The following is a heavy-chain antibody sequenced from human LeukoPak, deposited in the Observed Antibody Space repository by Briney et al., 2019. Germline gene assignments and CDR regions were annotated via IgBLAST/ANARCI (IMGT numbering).Heavy chain of an antibody. CDR1: GGTFSSYA. CDR3: ARDRVVGLGIDNAFDI. V-gene: IGHV1-69*13. CDR2: IIPVFGTA. Sequence: SVTVSFTASGGTFSSYAISWVRQAPGQGLEWMGGIIPVFGTANYAQKFQGRVTITADESTSTAYMELSSLRSEDTAVYYCARDRVVGLGIDNAFDIWGHGTMVTVSS. J-gene: IGHJ3*02. D-gene: IGHD2-15*01.